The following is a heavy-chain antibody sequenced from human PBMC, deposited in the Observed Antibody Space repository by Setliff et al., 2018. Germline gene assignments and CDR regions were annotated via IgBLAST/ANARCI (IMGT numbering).Heavy chain of an antibody. CDR2: INHRGST. Sequence: SETLSLTCAVYGGSFSGYYWTWIRQSPEKGLEWIGEINHRGSTNYNPSLKSRVTISLDTSKNQFSLKLSSVTAADTAVYYCARAPTEALYDSSGYYYLYYFDYWGQGTLVTVSS. CDR3: ARAPTEALYDSSGYYYLYYFDY. CDR1: GGSFSGYY. D-gene: IGHD3-22*01. J-gene: IGHJ4*02. V-gene: IGHV4-34*01.